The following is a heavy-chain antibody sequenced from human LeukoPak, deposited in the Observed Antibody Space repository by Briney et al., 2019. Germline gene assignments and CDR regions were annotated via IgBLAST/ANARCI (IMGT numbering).Heavy chain of an antibody. J-gene: IGHJ5*02. D-gene: IGHD3-10*01. CDR1: GYTFTSYG. V-gene: IGHV1-18*01. Sequence: ASVKVSCKASGYTFTSYGISWVRQAPGQGLEWMGWISAYNGNTNYAQKLQGRVTMTTDTSTSTAYMELRSLRSDGTAVYYCARDLAGYYGSGDSDNWFDPWGQGTLVTVSS. CDR2: ISAYNGNT. CDR3: ARDLAGYYGSGDSDNWFDP.